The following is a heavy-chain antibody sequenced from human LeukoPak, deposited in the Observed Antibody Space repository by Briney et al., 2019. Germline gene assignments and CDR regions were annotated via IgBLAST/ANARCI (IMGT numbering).Heavy chain of an antibody. CDR2: ISYDGSNK. Sequence: GGFLRLSCAASGFTFSSYGMHWVRQAPGKGLEWVAVISYDGSNKYYADSVKGRFTISRDNSKNTLYLQMNSLRAEDTAVYYCARYPRWDTVVVAAGDPPAYYWGQGTLVTVSS. V-gene: IGHV3-30*03. CDR3: ARYPRWDTVVVAAGDPPAYY. CDR1: GFTFSSYG. J-gene: IGHJ4*02. D-gene: IGHD2-2*01.